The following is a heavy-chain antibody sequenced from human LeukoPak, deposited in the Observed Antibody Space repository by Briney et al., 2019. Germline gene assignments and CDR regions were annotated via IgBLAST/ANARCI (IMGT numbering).Heavy chain of an antibody. J-gene: IGHJ5*02. CDR1: GGSISSGSYY. D-gene: IGHD6-13*01. CDR3: AREAAAAGLDP. Sequence: SETLSLTCTVSGGSISSGSYYWSWIRQPAGKGLEWIGRIYTSGSTNYNPSLKSRVTISVDTSKNQFSLKLSSVTAADTAVYYCAREAAAAGLDPWGQGTLVTVSS. CDR2: IYTSGST. V-gene: IGHV4-61*02.